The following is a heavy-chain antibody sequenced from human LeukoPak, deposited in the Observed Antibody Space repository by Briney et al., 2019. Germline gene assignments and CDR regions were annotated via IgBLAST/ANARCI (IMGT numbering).Heavy chain of an antibody. CDR1: GYTFISYY. Sequence: GASVTVSCKASGYTFISYYMHWVRQAPGQGLEWMGIINPSGGSTSYAQKFQGRVTMTRDMSTSTVYMELSSLRSEDTAVYYCASGYSYAFYFDYWGQGTLVTVSS. V-gene: IGHV1-46*01. CDR3: ASGYSYAFYFDY. D-gene: IGHD5-18*01. J-gene: IGHJ4*02. CDR2: INPSGGST.